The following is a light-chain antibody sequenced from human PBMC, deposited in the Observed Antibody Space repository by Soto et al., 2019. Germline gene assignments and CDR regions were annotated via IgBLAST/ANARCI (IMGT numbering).Light chain of an antibody. CDR2: AAS. Sequence: EIVLTQSPGTLSLSPGERATLSCRASQSSSSYLAWYQQKPGQAPRLLIYAASTRATGIPDRFSGSGSGTDFTLTISRLEPADFAVYYCQQYASSLLTFGGGTKVDIK. J-gene: IGKJ4*01. CDR1: QSSSSY. V-gene: IGKV3-20*01. CDR3: QQYASSLLT.